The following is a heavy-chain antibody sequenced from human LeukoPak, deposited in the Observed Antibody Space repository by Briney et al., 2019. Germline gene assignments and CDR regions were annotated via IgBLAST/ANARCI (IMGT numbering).Heavy chain of an antibody. CDR1: GYSISSGYF. V-gene: IGHV4-38-2*01. CDR2: IYHSGST. CDR3: ARDYGGHAIFDY. D-gene: IGHD4-23*01. J-gene: IGHJ4*02. Sequence: PSETLSLTCVVPGYSISSGYFWGWIRQPPGKGLEWIATIYHSGSTFYNPSLKSRVTISVDTSKNQFSLKLSSVTAADTAVYHCARDYGGHAIFDYWGQGTLVTVSS.